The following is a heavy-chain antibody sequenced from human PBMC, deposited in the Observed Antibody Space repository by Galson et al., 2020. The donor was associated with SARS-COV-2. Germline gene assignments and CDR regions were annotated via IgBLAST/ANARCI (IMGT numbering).Heavy chain of an antibody. CDR3: AKDKFSLTTHRYYFDY. CDR2: ISYDGDIE. V-gene: IGHV3-30*18. Sequence: GGSLRLSCAASGFTFVNNGMHWVRQAPGKGLEWVALISYDGDIEYYADSVKGRFTISRDNSKNTLYLQMNSLRPEDTAVYYCAKDKFSLTTHRYYFDYWGQGTLVTVSS. CDR1: GFTFVNNG. D-gene: IGHD4-17*01. J-gene: IGHJ4*02.